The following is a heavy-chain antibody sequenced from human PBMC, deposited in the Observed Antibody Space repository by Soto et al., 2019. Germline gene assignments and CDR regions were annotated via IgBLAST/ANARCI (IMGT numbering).Heavy chain of an antibody. CDR2: IYYSGST. Sequence: SETLSLTCTVSGGSISSYYWSWIRQPPGKGLEWIGYIYYSGSTNYNPSLKSRVTISVDTSKNQFSLKLSSVTAADTAVYYCARDSRKLTYFDYWGQGTLVTVSS. V-gene: IGHV4-59*01. D-gene: IGHD3-9*01. J-gene: IGHJ4*02. CDR3: ARDSRKLTYFDY. CDR1: GGSISSYY.